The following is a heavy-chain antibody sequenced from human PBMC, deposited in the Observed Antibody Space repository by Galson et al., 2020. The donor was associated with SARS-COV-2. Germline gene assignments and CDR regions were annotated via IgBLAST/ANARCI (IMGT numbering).Heavy chain of an antibody. V-gene: IGHV4-34*01. CDR1: GGSFRNYY. CDR2: INHRGST. J-gene: IGHJ4*02. Sequence: SETLSLTCAVYGGSFRNYYWTWIRQSPEKGLEWLGEINHRGSTNYNPSLKSRDAMSVDASKNQFSLSLSSVTAADTAVYYCASPRRYYDPLTGSPTFMFDLWGRGTLVTVTA. D-gene: IGHD3-9*01. CDR3: ASPRRYYDPLTGSPTFMFDL.